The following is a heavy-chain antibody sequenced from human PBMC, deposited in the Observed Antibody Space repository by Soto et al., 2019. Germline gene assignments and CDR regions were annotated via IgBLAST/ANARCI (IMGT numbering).Heavy chain of an antibody. D-gene: IGHD3-3*01. Sequence: EVQLLESGGGLVQPGGSLRLSCAASRFTFSSYAMSWVRQTPGMGPEWVSGISGSGANTYYSDSVKGRFTISRDNSKNTLYLQMNILRVEDTAVYYCAKGPYYNFWSGYYNDWYFDLWGRGTLVTVSS. J-gene: IGHJ2*01. V-gene: IGHV3-23*01. CDR2: ISGSGANT. CDR1: RFTFSSYA. CDR3: AKGPYYNFWSGYYNDWYFDL.